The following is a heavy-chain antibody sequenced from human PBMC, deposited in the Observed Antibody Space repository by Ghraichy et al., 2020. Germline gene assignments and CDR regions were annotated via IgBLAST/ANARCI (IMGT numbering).Heavy chain of an antibody. Sequence: LSLTCIVSAGSITNHNYYWGWIRQPPGKGPEWLGSIYYTGRTYYNPSLESRVDISIDTSRNQFSLRLSSVTAADTAVYYCARLEKVIAIWGQGTLVTVSS. V-gene: IGHV4-39*01. D-gene: IGHD2-21*01. J-gene: IGHJ4*01. CDR2: IYYTGRT. CDR1: AGSITNHNYY. CDR3: ARLEKVIAI.